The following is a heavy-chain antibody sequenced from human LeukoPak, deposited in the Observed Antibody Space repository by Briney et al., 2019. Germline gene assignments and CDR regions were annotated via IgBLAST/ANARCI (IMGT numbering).Heavy chain of an antibody. J-gene: IGHJ4*02. Sequence: GASVKVSCKASGYTFTSYAIHWVRQAPGQRLEWMGWISAGNGNTKYSQNFQGRVTFISNTSATTAFMELSSLRSEDAAVYYCARGAYYYDSSGYYYWGQGTLVTVSS. CDR1: GYTFTSYA. CDR2: ISAGNGNT. V-gene: IGHV1-3*01. D-gene: IGHD3-22*01. CDR3: ARGAYYYDSSGYYY.